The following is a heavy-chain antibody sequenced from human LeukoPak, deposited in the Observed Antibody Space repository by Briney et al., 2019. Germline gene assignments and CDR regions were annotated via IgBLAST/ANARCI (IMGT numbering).Heavy chain of an antibody. CDR2: ISGYNGNT. CDR3: AREMEWDHGVFQH. D-gene: IGHD3-3*01. V-gene: IGHV1-18*01. CDR1: GYTFTTYG. Sequence: GASVSVSCETSGYTFTTYGITWVRQAPGQGLEWMGWISGYNGNTKYAERFQDRVTMNTDTSTGTAYMELRSLRSDDTAVYYCAREMEWDHGVFQHWGQGTLVTVSS. J-gene: IGHJ1*01.